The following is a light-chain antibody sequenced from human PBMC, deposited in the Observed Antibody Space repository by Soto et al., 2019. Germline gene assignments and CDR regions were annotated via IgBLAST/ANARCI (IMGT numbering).Light chain of an antibody. Sequence: QYVRTQPASVSGSPGQSITISCTGTSSDVGGYNYVSWYQQHPGKAPKLMIYDVSNRPSGVSNRFSGSKSGNTASLTISGLQAEDEADYYCSSYTSSSTPYVFGTGTKVTVL. CDR2: DVS. CDR1: SSDVGGYNY. CDR3: SSYTSSSTPYV. V-gene: IGLV2-14*01. J-gene: IGLJ1*01.